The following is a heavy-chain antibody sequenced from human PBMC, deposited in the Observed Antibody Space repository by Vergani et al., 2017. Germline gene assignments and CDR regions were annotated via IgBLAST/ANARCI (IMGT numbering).Heavy chain of an antibody. D-gene: IGHD3-10*01. CDR3: ARVGAMVLDHWFDP. CDR1: RGSISSGDYY. Sequence: QVQLQESGPGLVKPSQTLSLTCTVSRGSISSGDYYWSWIRQPPGKGLGWIGYIDYSGSTYYNTSLKSGFTISVDTSKNQFSLKLSSVTAADTAVYYCARVGAMVLDHWFDPGGQGTLVTVSS. J-gene: IGHJ5*02. CDR2: IDYSGST. V-gene: IGHV4-30-4*01.